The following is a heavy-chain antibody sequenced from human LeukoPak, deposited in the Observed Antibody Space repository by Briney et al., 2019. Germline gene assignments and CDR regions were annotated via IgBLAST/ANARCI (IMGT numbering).Heavy chain of an antibody. CDR2: IYPGDSDT. J-gene: IGHJ4*02. CDR3: AREFDDSSGYYYGY. D-gene: IGHD3-22*01. Sequence: GQSLNISCQGSGYSFTSYWIGWVRQVPGKGLEWIGIIYPGDSDTRYSPSFQGQVTISADKSISTAYLQWSSLKASDTAMYYCAREFDDSSGYYYGYWGQGTLVTVSS. CDR1: GYSFTSYW. V-gene: IGHV5-51*01.